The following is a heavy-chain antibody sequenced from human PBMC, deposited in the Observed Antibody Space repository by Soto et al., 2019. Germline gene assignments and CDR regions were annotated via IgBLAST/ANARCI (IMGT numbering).Heavy chain of an antibody. J-gene: IGHJ4*02. CDR2: IYPGDSDT. V-gene: IGHV5-51*01. CDR1: GYSFTSYW. D-gene: IGHD3-22*01. CDR3: ARLVGDDDSSGYSNSFDY. Sequence: EALNISCKGSGYSFTSYWIGWVRQMPGKGLEWMGIIYPGDSDTRYSPSFQGQVTISADKSISTAYLQWSSLKASDTAMYYCARLVGDDDSSGYSNSFDYWGQGTLVTVSS.